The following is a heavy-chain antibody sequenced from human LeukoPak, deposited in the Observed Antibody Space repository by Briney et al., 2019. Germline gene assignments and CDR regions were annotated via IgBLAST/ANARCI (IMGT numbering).Heavy chain of an antibody. CDR2: INPSGGST. V-gene: IGHV1-46*01. Sequence: ASVKVSCKASGYTFTSYYMHWVRQAPGQGLEWMGIINPSGGSTSYAQEFQGRVTMTRDTSTSTVYMELSSLRSEDTAVYYCARSGVRYDSSGPFDYWGQGTLVTVSS. J-gene: IGHJ4*02. CDR1: GYTFTSYY. D-gene: IGHD3-22*01. CDR3: ARSGVRYDSSGPFDY.